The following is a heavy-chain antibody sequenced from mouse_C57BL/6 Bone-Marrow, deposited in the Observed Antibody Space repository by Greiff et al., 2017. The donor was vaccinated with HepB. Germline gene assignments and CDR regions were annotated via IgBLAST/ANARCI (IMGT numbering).Heavy chain of an antibody. Sequence: EVQGVESGGGLVQPGGSLKLSCAASGFTFSDYYMYWVRQTPEKRLEWVAYISNGGGSTYYPDTVKGRFTISRDNAKNTLYLQMSRLKSEDTAMYYCARHRWYYFDYWGQGTTLTVSS. V-gene: IGHV5-12*01. J-gene: IGHJ2*01. CDR2: ISNGGGST. CDR3: ARHRWYYFDY. CDR1: GFTFSDYY.